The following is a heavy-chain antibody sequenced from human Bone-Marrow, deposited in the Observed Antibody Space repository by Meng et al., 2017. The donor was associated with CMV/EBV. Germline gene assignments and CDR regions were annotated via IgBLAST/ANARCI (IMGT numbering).Heavy chain of an antibody. CDR1: QYTFIDHH. Sequence: ASVKVSGKASQYTFIDHHMHWVRQAPGQGLEWMGWINPQSGDTKYAQTFQGRVTMTRDTSISTAYMELSRLRSDDTAVYYCARATYGGYYYYGMDVWGQGTTVTVSS. CDR2: INPQSGDT. CDR3: ARATYGGYYYYGMDV. V-gene: IGHV1-2*02. D-gene: IGHD4/OR15-4a*01. J-gene: IGHJ6*02.